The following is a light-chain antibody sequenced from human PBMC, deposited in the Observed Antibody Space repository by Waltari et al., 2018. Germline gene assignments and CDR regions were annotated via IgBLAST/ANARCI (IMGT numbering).Light chain of an antibody. CDR2: YAS. J-gene: IGKJ5*01. V-gene: IGKV6-21*02. Sequence: IVLTQSPAFQSVTPKEKVTITCRVSQSIGRSLHWYQRKPGQSPNLLIKYASQSISGVPSRFSGSGSGTDFTLTITSLEAEDAATYFCHQSSKLPITFGQGTRLEI. CDR3: HQSSKLPIT. CDR1: QSIGRS.